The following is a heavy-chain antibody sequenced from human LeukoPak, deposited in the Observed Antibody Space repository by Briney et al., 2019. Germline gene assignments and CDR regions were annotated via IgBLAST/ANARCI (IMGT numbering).Heavy chain of an antibody. J-gene: IGHJ3*02. CDR1: GCTVSSNY. D-gene: IGHD3-10*01. Sequence: GGSLRLSCAASGCTVSSNYMSWVRQAPGKGLEWVSVIYSGGSTYYADSVKGRFTISRDNSKNTLYLQMNSLRAEDTVVYYCARDDQSHPLMVGAFDIWGQGTMVTVSS. V-gene: IGHV3-53*01. CDR2: IYSGGST. CDR3: ARDDQSHPLMVGAFDI.